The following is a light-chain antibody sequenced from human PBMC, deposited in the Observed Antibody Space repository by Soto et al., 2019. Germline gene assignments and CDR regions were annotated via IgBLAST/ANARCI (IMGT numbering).Light chain of an antibody. Sequence: IQLTQSPATLSVSAGERATLSCRASLGINSFLAWYQQKPGKAPRLLIYGAFTWPTGIPARFAGSGSGTEFTLTISSLQSEDFATYYCQQFKSWPSTFGGGTKVDIK. CDR1: LGINSF. J-gene: IGKJ4*01. V-gene: IGKV1-9*01. CDR3: QQFKSWPST. CDR2: GAF.